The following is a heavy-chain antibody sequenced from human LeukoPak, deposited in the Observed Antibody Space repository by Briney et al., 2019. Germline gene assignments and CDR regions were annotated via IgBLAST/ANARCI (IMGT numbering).Heavy chain of an antibody. CDR2: IKSKTDGGTT. CDR1: GFTFSNAW. V-gene: IGHV3-15*01. Sequence: GGSLRLSCAASGFTFSNAWMSWVRQAPGKGLEWVGRIKSKTDGGTTDYAAPVKGRFTISRDDSKNTLYLQMNNLKTEDAAVYYCTTLTLEDDAFDIWGQGTMVTVSS. CDR3: TTLTLEDDAFDI. D-gene: IGHD1-1*01. J-gene: IGHJ3*02.